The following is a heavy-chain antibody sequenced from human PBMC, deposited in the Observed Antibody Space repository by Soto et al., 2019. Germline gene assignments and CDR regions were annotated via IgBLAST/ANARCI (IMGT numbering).Heavy chain of an antibody. D-gene: IGHD3-10*01. CDR3: ARDRHFRPLNIRPRGWFDP. CDR1: GYTFTGYY. V-gene: IGHV1-2*02. Sequence: ASVKVSCKASGYTFTGYYMHWVRQAPGQGLEWMGWINPNSGGTNYAQKFQGRVTMTRDTSISTAYMELSRLRSDDTAVDYCARDRHFRPLNIRPRGWFDPWGQGTLVTVSS. CDR2: INPNSGGT. J-gene: IGHJ5*02.